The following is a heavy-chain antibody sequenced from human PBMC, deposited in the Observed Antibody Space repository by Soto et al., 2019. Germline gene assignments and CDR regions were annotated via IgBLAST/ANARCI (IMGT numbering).Heavy chain of an antibody. D-gene: IGHD6-6*01. Sequence: ASVKVSCKASGYTFTGYYMHWVRQAPGQGLEWMGWINPNSGGTNYAQKFQGWVTMTRDTSISTAYMELRTLRSDDTAVYYCARSPIAATGSLDYWGQGTLVTVSS. CDR1: GYTFTGYY. CDR3: ARSPIAATGSLDY. J-gene: IGHJ4*02. CDR2: INPNSGGT. V-gene: IGHV1-2*04.